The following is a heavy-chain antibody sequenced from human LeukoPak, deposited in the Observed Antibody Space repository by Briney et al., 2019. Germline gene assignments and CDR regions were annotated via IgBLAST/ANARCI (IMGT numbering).Heavy chain of an antibody. CDR1: GFTFSSYA. Sequence: GGSLRLSCAASGFTFSSYAMSWVRQAPGKGLEWVSAISGSGGSTYYADSVKGRFTISRDNSKNTLYLQMNSLRAEDTAVYYWAKSRIPAAFFYYFDYWGQGTLVTVPS. J-gene: IGHJ4*02. D-gene: IGHD2-2*01. CDR3: AKSRIPAAFFYYFDY. V-gene: IGHV3-23*01. CDR2: ISGSGGST.